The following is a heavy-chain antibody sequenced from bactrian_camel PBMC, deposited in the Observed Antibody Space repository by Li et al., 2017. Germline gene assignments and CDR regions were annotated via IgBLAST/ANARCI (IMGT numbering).Heavy chain of an antibody. CDR3: AALGRYSRGYCYIGRPRDFDY. CDR2: IDRDGRA. V-gene: IGHV3S53*01. D-gene: IGHD2*01. Sequence: HVQLVESGGGSVQAGESRRLSCVTSGYTSTTSCVAWVRQAPGKQREGVVSIDRDGRATYADSVKGRFTISKDNAKNTLYLQMNSLKPEDTAMYYCAALGRYSRGYCYIGRPRDFDYWGQGTQVTVS. J-gene: IGHJ4*01. CDR1: GYTSTTSC.